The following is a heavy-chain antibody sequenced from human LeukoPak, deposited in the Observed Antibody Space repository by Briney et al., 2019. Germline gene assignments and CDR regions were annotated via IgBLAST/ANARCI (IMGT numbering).Heavy chain of an antibody. J-gene: IGHJ2*01. CDR1: GGSISSGGYS. Sequence: SETLSLTCAVSGGSISSGGYSWSWIRQPPGKGLEWIGYIYYSGSTYYNPSLKSRVTISVDTSKNQFSVKLSSVTAADTAVYYCARASGWLRSSWYFDLWGRGTLVTVSS. D-gene: IGHD5-12*01. CDR3: ARASGWLRSSWYFDL. CDR2: IYYSGST. V-gene: IGHV4-30-4*07.